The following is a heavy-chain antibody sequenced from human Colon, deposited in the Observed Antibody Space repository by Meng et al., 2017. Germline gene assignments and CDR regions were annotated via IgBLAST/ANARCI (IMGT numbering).Heavy chain of an antibody. J-gene: IGHJ4*02. V-gene: IGHV3-11*01. CDR3: ATTGSRSSGS. CDR2: ISTTGSIA. Sequence: QVQLVESGGGWVKPGGSLRLSCAASGFIFSDYYMAWIRQTPGKGLEWVSYISTTGSIAYYADSVKGRFTISRDNAKNSVYLQMNSLRAEDTAVYYCATTGSRSSGSWGQGTLVTVSS. CDR1: GFIFSDYY. D-gene: IGHD3-22*01.